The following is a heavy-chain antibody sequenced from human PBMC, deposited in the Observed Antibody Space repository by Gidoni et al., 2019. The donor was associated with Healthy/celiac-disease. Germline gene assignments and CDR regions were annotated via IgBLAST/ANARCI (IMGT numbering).Heavy chain of an antibody. Sequence: QVQLQESGPGLVKPSQTLSLTCTVSVGPISSGVYYWSWIRQHPGKGLEWIGYIYYSGITYYNPSLKSLVTISVDTSKNQFSLKLSSVTAADTAVYYCARVPRTFRAFDIWGQATMVTVSS. V-gene: IGHV4-31*01. CDR3: ARVPRTFRAFDI. D-gene: IGHD2-21*01. J-gene: IGHJ3*02. CDR2: IYYSGIT. CDR1: VGPISSGVYY.